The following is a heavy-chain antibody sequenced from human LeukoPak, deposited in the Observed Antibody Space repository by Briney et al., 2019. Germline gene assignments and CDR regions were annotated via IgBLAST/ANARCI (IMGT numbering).Heavy chain of an antibody. V-gene: IGHV4-30-2*01. CDR3: ARLMGSAGY. Sequence: SETLSLTCTVSGGSISSGGYYWSWIRQPPGKGLEWIGYIYHSGSTYYNPSLKSRVTISVDRSKNQFSLKLSSVTAADTAVYYCARLMGSAGYWGQGTLVTVSS. J-gene: IGHJ4*02. CDR2: IYHSGST. D-gene: IGHD2-15*01. CDR1: GGSISSGGYY.